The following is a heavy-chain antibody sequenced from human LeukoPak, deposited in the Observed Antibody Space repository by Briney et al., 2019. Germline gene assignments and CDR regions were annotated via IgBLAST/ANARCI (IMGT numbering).Heavy chain of an antibody. CDR2: ISSSSTTT. Sequence: PGGHLRLSCAASGFTFSSYEMNWVRQAPGKGLEWVSYISSSSTTTYYADSVKGRFTISKDNAKKSLYLQMSSLTAEDTAVYYCATENSSSSCFDYWGQGTPVTVSS. D-gene: IGHD6-6*01. CDR1: GFTFSSYE. CDR3: ATENSSSSCFDY. V-gene: IGHV3-48*03. J-gene: IGHJ4*02.